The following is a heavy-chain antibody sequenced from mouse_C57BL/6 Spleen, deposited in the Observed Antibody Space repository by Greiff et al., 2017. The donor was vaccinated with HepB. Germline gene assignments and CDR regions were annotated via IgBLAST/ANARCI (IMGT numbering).Heavy chain of an antibody. CDR3: ARGPAQATDY. Sequence: EVKLLESGPGLVKPSQSLSLTCSVTGYSITSGYYWNWIRQFPGNKLEWMGYISYDGSNNYHPSLKNRISITRDTSKNQFFLKLNSVTTEDTATYYCARGPAQATDYWGQGTTLTVSS. J-gene: IGHJ2*01. CDR1: GYSITSGYY. CDR2: ISYDGSN. V-gene: IGHV3-6*01. D-gene: IGHD3-2*02.